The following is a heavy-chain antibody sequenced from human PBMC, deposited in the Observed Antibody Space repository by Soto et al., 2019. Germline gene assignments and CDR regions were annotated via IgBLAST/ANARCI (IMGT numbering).Heavy chain of an antibody. J-gene: IGHJ4*02. CDR3: AKDFGGDYAPGFDY. Sequence: QVQLVESGGGVVQPGRSLRLSCAASGFTFSSYGMHWVRQAPGKGLEWVAVISYDGSNKYYADSVKGRFTISRDNSKNTLYLQMNSLRAEDTAVYYCAKDFGGDYAPGFDYWGQGTLVTVSS. D-gene: IGHD4-17*01. CDR1: GFTFSSYG. CDR2: ISYDGSNK. V-gene: IGHV3-30*18.